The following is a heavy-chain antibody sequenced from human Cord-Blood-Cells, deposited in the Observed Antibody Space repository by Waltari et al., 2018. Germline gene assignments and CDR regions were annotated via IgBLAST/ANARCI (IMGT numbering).Heavy chain of an antibody. CDR3: AKDTDIVVVVAAIPVGGMDV. Sequence: EVQLVESGGGLVQPGGSLRLSCAASGFTFSSYAMSWVRPALGQGLEWVSAISGSGGSTYYADSVKGRFTISRDNSKNTLYLQMNSLRAEDTAVYYCAKDTDIVVVVAAIPVGGMDVWGQGTTVTVSS. V-gene: IGHV3-23*04. CDR2: ISGSGGST. D-gene: IGHD2-15*01. J-gene: IGHJ6*02. CDR1: GFTFSSYA.